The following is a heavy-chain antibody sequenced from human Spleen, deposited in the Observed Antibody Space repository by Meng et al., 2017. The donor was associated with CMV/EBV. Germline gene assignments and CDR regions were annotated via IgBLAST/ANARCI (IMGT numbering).Heavy chain of an antibody. V-gene: IGHV3-30*18. CDR1: GFTFITYG. Sequence: ATGFTFITYGMHWVRQAPGKGLEWLAFISYDGSNKYYEDPVKGRFTISRDNSKNTLYLQVNSLRAEDTAVYYCAKAETGYDSHFDFWGQGTLVTVSS. CDR3: AKAETGYDSHFDF. J-gene: IGHJ4*02. D-gene: IGHD5-12*01. CDR2: ISYDGSNK.